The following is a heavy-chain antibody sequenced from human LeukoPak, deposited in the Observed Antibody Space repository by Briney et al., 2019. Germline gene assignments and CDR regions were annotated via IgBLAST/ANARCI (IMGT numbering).Heavy chain of an antibody. J-gene: IGHJ3*02. Sequence: GGSLRLSCAASGFTVSSNYMSWVRQAPGKGLEWVSVIYSGGSTYYADSVKGRFTISRDNSKNTLYLQMNSLRAEDTAVYYCARDPLSYDSSGYYSGFDIWGQGTMVTVSS. CDR2: IYSGGST. V-gene: IGHV3-53*01. CDR1: GFTVSSNY. CDR3: ARDPLSYDSSGYYSGFDI. D-gene: IGHD3-22*01.